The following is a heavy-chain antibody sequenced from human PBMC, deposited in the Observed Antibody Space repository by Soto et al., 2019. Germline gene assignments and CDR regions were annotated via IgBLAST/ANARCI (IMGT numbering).Heavy chain of an antibody. V-gene: IGHV4-34*01. CDR2: INHGGST. D-gene: IGHD2-2*01. Sequence: QVHLQQWGAGLLKPSETLSLTCAVYGESFIGYYWTWIRQSPGKGLEWIGEINHGGSTNYNPSLKSRVTISIDTSKNQFSLKLTSVTAADTSVYYCARDGSSTANWIDPWGQGTLVTVSS. CDR3: ARDGSSTANWIDP. J-gene: IGHJ5*02. CDR1: GESFIGYY.